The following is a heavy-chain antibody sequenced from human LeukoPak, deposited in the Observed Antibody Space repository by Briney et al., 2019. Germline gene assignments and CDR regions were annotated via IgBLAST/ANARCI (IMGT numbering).Heavy chain of an antibody. CDR2: TYYRSKWYN. V-gene: IGHV6-1*01. CDR3: ARVIRYYYDSSGYPEGWFDP. D-gene: IGHD3-22*01. CDR1: GDSVSSNSAA. J-gene: IGHJ5*02. Sequence: SQTLSLTCAISGDSVSSNSAAWNWIRQSPSRGLEWLGRTYYRSKWYNDYAVSVKSRITINPDTSKNQFSLQLNSVTPEDTAVYYCARVIRYYYDSSGYPEGWFDPWGQGTLVTVSS.